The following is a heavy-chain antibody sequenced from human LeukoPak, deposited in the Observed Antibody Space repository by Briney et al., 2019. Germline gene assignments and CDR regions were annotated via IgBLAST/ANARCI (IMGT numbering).Heavy chain of an antibody. Sequence: GGSLRLSCAASGFTFSTYGIHWVRQAPGKGLEWVAVISDDGSNKYYADSVKGRFTISRDNSKNTLYLQMNSLRVEDTAVYYCAKAIGGTSYRNSYYYYGLDVWGKGTTVTVSS. J-gene: IGHJ6*04. CDR3: AKAIGGTSYRNSYYYYGLDV. CDR1: GFTFSTYG. V-gene: IGHV3-30*18. CDR2: ISDDGSNK. D-gene: IGHD1-26*01.